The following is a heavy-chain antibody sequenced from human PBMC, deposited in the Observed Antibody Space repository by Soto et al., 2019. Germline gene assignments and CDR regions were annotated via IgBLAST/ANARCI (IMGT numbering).Heavy chain of an antibody. D-gene: IGHD3-10*01. CDR2: IWYDGSNK. CDR3: ARDYGSGMDC. J-gene: IGHJ4*02. V-gene: IGHV3-33*01. CDR1: GLTFSSYG. Sequence: QVQLVESGGGVVQPGRSLRLSCAPSGLTFSSYGMHWVRQAPGKGLEWVAIIWYDGSNKYYVDSVKGRFTISRDNSKNTLYLQMNSLRAEDTAVYYCARDYGSGMDCWGQGTLVTVSS.